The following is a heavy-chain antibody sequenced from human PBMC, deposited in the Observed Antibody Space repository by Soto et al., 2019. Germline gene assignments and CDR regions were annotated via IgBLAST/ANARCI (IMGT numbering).Heavy chain of an antibody. CDR3: ARGWLRDSWMY. CDR1: GFIFSSYT. Sequence: EVPLVESGGGLVKPGGSLRLSCAASGFIFSSYTMNWVRQAPGKGLEWVSSISASSTYIYYADSLKGRFTISRDNAYNSLYLQMNSLRAEDTAVYYCARGWLRDSWMYWGQGTLVTVSS. CDR2: ISASSTYI. J-gene: IGHJ4*02. V-gene: IGHV3-21*01. D-gene: IGHD5-12*01.